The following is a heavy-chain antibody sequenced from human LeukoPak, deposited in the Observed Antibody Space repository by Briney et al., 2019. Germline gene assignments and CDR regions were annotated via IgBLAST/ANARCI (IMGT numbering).Heavy chain of an antibody. V-gene: IGHV1-69*05. CDR3: ARKRDGYNPQAFDI. D-gene: IGHD5-24*01. Sequence: GASVKVSSKASGGTFSSYAISWVRQAPGQGLEWMGGIIPIFGTANYAQKFQGRVTITTDESTSTAYMELSSLRSEDTAVYYCARKRDGYNPQAFDIWGQGTMVTVSS. CDR2: IIPIFGTA. CDR1: GGTFSSYA. J-gene: IGHJ3*02.